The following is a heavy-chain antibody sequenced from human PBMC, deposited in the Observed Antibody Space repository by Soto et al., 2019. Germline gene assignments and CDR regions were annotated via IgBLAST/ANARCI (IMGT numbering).Heavy chain of an antibody. J-gene: IGHJ6*02. V-gene: IGHV6-1*01. Sequence: SQTLSLTCAISGDSVSSNSAAWNWIRQSPSRGLEWLGRTYYRSKWYNDYAVSVKSRITINPDTSKNQFSLQLNSVTPEDKAVYYCAKGSGVITIFGVAPDYYYYGMDVWGQGTTVTVSS. CDR1: GDSVSSNSAA. D-gene: IGHD3-3*01. CDR2: TYYRSKWYN. CDR3: AKGSGVITIFGVAPDYYYYGMDV.